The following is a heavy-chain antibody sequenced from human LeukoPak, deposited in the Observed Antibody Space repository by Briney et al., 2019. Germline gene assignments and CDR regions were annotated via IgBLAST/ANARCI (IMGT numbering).Heavy chain of an antibody. CDR1: GCSISSGGHF. D-gene: IGHD4-11*01. V-gene: IGHV4-31*03. CDR3: AILHPFDY. CDR2: IHYSGSS. Sequence: PSQTLSLTCTVSGCSISSGGHFCTWIRQHPGKGLEWIGYIHYSGSSFYNPSLKGRVTTSVDTSKNQFPLKLNSVTAADTAVYYCAILHPFDYWGQGTLVTVSS. J-gene: IGHJ4*02.